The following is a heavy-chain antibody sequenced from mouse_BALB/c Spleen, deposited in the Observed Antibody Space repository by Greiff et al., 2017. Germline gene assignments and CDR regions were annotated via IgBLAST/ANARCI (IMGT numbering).Heavy chain of an antibody. CDR1: GFTFSSYA. Sequence: EVKLMESGGGLVKPGGSLKLSCAASGFTFSSYAMSWVRQTPEKRLEWVASISSGGSTYYPDSVKGRFTISRDNARNILYLQMSSLRSEDTAMYYCAIYYYGFDYWGQGTTLTVSS. CDR3: AIYYYGFDY. D-gene: IGHD1-1*01. J-gene: IGHJ2*01. V-gene: IGHV5-6-5*01. CDR2: ISSGGST.